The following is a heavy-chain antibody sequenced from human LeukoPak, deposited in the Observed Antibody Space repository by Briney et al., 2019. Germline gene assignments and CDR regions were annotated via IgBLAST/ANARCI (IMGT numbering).Heavy chain of an antibody. J-gene: IGHJ3*02. Sequence: GRSLRLSCAASGFRFSDYAMHWVRQAPGKGLEWVAVIWYDGVNKYYADSVKGRFTISRDNSLNTLYLQMNSLKVEDTAIYYCARGSSSSPATAFDIWGQGTRVTVSS. CDR1: GFRFSDYA. D-gene: IGHD6-25*01. CDR3: ARGSSSSPATAFDI. CDR2: IWYDGVNK. V-gene: IGHV3-33*01.